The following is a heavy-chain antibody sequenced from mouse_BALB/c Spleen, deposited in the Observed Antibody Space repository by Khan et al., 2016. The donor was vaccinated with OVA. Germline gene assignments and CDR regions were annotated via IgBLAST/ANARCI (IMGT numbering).Heavy chain of an antibody. J-gene: IGHJ3*01. D-gene: IGHD2-14*01. CDR1: GYTFTTYT. CDR2: INPSNGYT. Sequence: QVQLKQSGAELARPGASVKMSCKATGYTFTTYTMHWVKQRPGQGLEWIGYINPSNGYTNYNQKFKDKSTLTADKSSSTAYMQLSSLTSDYFAVYYCAREGAYYRSDGWFSYWGQGTLVTVSA. CDR3: AREGAYYRSDGWFSY. V-gene: IGHV1-4*01.